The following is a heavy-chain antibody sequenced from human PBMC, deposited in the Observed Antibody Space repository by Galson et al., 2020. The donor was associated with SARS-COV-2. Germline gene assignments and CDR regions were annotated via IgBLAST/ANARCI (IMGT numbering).Heavy chain of an antibody. V-gene: IGHV3-11*01. CDR1: GFIFKDYY. D-gene: IGHD2-21*02. Sequence: SLKLSCAASGFIFKDYYMGWIRHAPGKGLDRNSYITDAGRTTYYADSVRGPFTTSRDNARYSLFLQTNSLRAGDTAVYFRARAKADDNGYCLGFDSWGQGTLVTVSS. J-gene: IGHJ4*02. CDR2: ITDAGRTT. CDR3: ARAKADDNGYCLGFDS.